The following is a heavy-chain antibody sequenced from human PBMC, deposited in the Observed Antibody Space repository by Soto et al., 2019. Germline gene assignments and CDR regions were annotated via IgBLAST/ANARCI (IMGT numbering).Heavy chain of an antibody. D-gene: IGHD2-2*02. CDR3: ARHQGTVDYNYYYYGSFV. CDR2: ISRSGRSI. Sequence: QVQLVESGGGLVKPGGSLRLSCAASGFTFSDHYMSWIRQAPGKGLEWVAYISRSGRSIYYADSVKGRFTVSRDNANNSLYLQMNSLRAEDTAVLYCARHQGTVDYNYYYYGSFVWGQGITVIVFS. V-gene: IGHV3-11*01. CDR1: GFTFSDHY. J-gene: IGHJ6*02.